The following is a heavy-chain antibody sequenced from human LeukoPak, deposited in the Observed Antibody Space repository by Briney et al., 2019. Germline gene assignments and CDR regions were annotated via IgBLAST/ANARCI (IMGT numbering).Heavy chain of an antibody. J-gene: IGHJ6*03. CDR2: TRNKPNSYTT. CDR3: ARGPFNLNPSGGYYYYLDV. Sequence: GSLRLSCAASGFTFSDHYMDWVRRAPGKGLEWVGRTRNKPNSYTTEYAASVEGRFTISRGDSKNSLYLQMNSLKTDDTAVYYCARGPFNLNPSGGYYYYLDVWGKGTTVTVSS. CDR1: GFTFSDHY. D-gene: IGHD1-20*01. V-gene: IGHV3-72*01.